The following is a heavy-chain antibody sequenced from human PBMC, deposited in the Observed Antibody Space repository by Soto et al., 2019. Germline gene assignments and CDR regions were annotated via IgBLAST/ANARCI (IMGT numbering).Heavy chain of an antibody. Sequence: ASVKVSCKASGYTFTSYDINWVRQATGQGLEWMGWMNPNSGNTGYAQKFQGRVTMTRNTSISTAYMELSSLRSEDTAVYYCARSRYGPYSGWYSDSYYGMDVWGQGTTVTGSS. V-gene: IGHV1-8*01. CDR1: GYTFTSYD. D-gene: IGHD6-19*01. CDR3: ARSRYGPYSGWYSDSYYGMDV. CDR2: MNPNSGNT. J-gene: IGHJ6*02.